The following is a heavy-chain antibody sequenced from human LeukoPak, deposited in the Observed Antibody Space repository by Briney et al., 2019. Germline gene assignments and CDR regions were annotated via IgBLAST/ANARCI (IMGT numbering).Heavy chain of an antibody. J-gene: IGHJ4*02. CDR3: ARGGDIVVVPAASSFDY. V-gene: IGHV3-74*01. CDR2: INSDGSST. CDR1: GFTFSSYW. Sequence: LAGGSLRLSCAASGFTFSSYWMHWVRQAPGKGLVWVSRINSDGSSTSYADSVKGRFTISRDNAKDTLYLQMDSLRAEDTAVYYCARGGDIVVVPAASSFDYWGQGTLDTVSS. D-gene: IGHD2-2*01.